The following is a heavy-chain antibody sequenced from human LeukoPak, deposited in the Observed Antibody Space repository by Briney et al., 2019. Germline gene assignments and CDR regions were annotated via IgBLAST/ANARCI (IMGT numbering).Heavy chain of an antibody. V-gene: IGHV1-2*02. CDR1: GYTFIDYY. D-gene: IGHD2/OR15-2a*01. CDR2: INPNNGGT. Sequence: ASVKVSCKASGYTFIDYYIHWVRQAPGQGLEWMGWINPNNGGTNYAQKFQGRVTMTRDTSISTAYMELSRLTSDDTAVYYCARDPKIVHVAVSWFDPWGQGTLVTVSS. J-gene: IGHJ5*02. CDR3: ARDPKIVHVAVSWFDP.